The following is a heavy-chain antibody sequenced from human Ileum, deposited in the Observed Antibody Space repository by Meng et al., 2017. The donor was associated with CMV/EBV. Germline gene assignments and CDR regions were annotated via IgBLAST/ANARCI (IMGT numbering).Heavy chain of an antibody. CDR1: GFTFEDYG. Sequence: GGSLRLSCAASGFTFEDYGMHWVRQVPGKGLEWVSGINWSSGNIGYADSVKGRFTISRDNAKNSLYLQMDSLRPEDTALYYCAKALPGKTIIDYWGQGKRVTVSS. D-gene: IGHD1/OR15-1a*01. CDR3: AKALPGKTIIDY. CDR2: INWSSGNI. V-gene: IGHV3-9*01. J-gene: IGHJ4*02.